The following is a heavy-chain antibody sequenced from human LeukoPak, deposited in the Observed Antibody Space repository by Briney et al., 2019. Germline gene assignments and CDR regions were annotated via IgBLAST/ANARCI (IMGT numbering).Heavy chain of an antibody. CDR3: ARGRTGSYFAVDY. V-gene: IGHV4-59*01. CDR1: GGSISSYY. D-gene: IGHD1-26*01. CDR2: VHYSGST. Sequence: PSETLSLTCTVSGGSISSYYWSWVRQPPGKGLEWIGYVHYSGSTKYNPSLKSRVTISVDTSKNQFSLKLSSVTAADAAVYYCARGRTGSYFAVDYWGQGTLVTVSS. J-gene: IGHJ4*02.